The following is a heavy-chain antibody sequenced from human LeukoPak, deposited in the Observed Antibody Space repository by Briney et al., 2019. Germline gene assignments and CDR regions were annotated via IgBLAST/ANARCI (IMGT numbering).Heavy chain of an antibody. Sequence: SVKVSCKASGGTFSSYAISWVRQAPGQGLEWMGGIIPIFGTTNYAQKFQGRVTITADESTSTAYMELSSLRSEDTAVYYCASRAVAGYFDYWGQGTLVTVSS. J-gene: IGHJ4*02. D-gene: IGHD6-19*01. CDR1: GGTFSSYA. V-gene: IGHV1-69*01. CDR3: ASRAVAGYFDY. CDR2: IIPIFGTT.